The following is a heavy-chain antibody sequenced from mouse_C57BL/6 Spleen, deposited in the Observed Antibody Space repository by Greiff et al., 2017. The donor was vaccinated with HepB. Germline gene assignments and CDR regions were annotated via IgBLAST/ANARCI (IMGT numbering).Heavy chain of an antibody. D-gene: IGHD1-1*01. Sequence: VQLVESGAELARPGASVKLSCKASGYTFTSYGISWVKQRTGQGLEWIGEIYPRSGNTYYNEKFKGKATLTADKSSSTAYMELRSLTSEDSAVYFCARGSLLLRSYYFDYWGQGTTLTVSS. CDR3: ARGSLLLRSYYFDY. V-gene: IGHV1-81*01. J-gene: IGHJ2*01. CDR2: IYPRSGNT. CDR1: GYTFTSYG.